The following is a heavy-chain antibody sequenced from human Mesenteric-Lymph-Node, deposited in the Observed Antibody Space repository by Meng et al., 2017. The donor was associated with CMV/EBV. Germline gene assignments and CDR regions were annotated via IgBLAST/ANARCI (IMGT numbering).Heavy chain of an antibody. CDR2: ISYSGST. J-gene: IGHJ4*01. V-gene: IGHV4-39*01. Sequence: TVSGGSISRNSCFWAWIRQPPGRGLEWIGIISYSGSTYYNPSLKSRVTISVDTSKNQFSQRLTSVTALDTAVYYCARLLGMSGSFDYWSHGTLVTVSS. CDR3: ARLLGMSGSFDY. CDR1: GGSISRNSCF. D-gene: IGHD1-20*01.